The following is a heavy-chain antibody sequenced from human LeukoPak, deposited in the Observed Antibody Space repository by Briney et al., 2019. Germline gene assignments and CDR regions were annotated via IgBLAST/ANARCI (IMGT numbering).Heavy chain of an antibody. CDR2: INHSGST. Sequence: SETLSLTCAVYGGSFSGYYWSWIRQPPGKGLEWIGEINHSGSTNYNPSLKGRVTISVDTSKNQFSLKLSSVTAADTAVYYCARAWWGFDYWGQGTLVTVSS. V-gene: IGHV4-34*01. CDR1: GGSFSGYY. CDR3: ARAWWGFDY. D-gene: IGHD2-8*02. J-gene: IGHJ4*02.